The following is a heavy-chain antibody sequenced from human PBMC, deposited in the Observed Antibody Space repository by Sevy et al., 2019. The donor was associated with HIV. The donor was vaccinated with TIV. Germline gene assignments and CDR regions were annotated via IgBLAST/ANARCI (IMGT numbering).Heavy chain of an antibody. CDR1: GYTFSDHF. V-gene: IGHV1-2*02. Sequence: ASVKVSCKASGYTFSDHFIHWVRQAPGQGLEWMGWINPNSGDTKYAQNFHGRVTLTRDTSIGSGYMELTSLRSDDTAVCYCATHGGYRYWSLLDYWGQGTLVTVSS. CDR2: INPNSGDT. D-gene: IGHD5-18*01. J-gene: IGHJ4*02. CDR3: ATHGGYRYWSLLDY.